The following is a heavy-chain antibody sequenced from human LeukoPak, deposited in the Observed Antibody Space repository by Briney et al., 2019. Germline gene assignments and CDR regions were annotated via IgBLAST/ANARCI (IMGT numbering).Heavy chain of an antibody. CDR1: GFTVSSNY. Sequence: GGSLRLSCAASGFTVSSNYTSWVRQAPGKGLEWVSVIYSGGSTYYADSVKGRFTISRDNSKNTLYLQMNSLRAEDTAVYYCAKEYCSSTSCYGVWGQGTTVTVSS. V-gene: IGHV3-53*01. CDR2: IYSGGST. J-gene: IGHJ6*02. CDR3: AKEYCSSTSCYGV. D-gene: IGHD2-2*01.